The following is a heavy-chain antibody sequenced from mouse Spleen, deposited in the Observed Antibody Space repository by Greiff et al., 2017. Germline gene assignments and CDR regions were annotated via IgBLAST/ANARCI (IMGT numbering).Heavy chain of an antibody. CDR3: TRGDSSGYPFAY. J-gene: IGHJ3*01. Sequence: EVKLVESEGGLVQPGSSMKLSCTASGFTFSDYYMAWVRQFPEKGLEWVANINYDGSSPYYLDSLKSRLIISRDNAKNILYLQMSSLKSEDTATYYCTRGDSSGYPFAYWGQGTLVTVSA. D-gene: IGHD3-2*01. V-gene: IGHV5-16*01. CDR1: GFTFSDYY. CDR2: INYDGSSP.